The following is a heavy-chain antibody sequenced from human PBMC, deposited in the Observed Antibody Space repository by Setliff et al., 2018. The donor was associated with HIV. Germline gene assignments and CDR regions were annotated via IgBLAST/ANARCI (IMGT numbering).Heavy chain of an antibody. CDR2: INPNSGGT. D-gene: IGHD5-18*01. V-gene: IGHV1-2*02. CDR3: ARTLPQYTNLFDY. CDR1: GYTFTNYY. J-gene: IGHJ4*02. Sequence: ASVKVSCKASGYTFTNYYMHWVRQAPGQGLEWMGWINPNSGGTNYAQKFQGRVTMTRDTSISTAYMELRRLRSDDTAVYYCARTLPQYTNLFDYWGQGTLVTVSS.